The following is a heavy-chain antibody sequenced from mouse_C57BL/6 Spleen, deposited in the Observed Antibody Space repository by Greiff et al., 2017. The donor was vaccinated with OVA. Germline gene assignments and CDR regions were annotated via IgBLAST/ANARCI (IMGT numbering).Heavy chain of an antibody. CDR1: GYAFSSSW. CDR2: IYPGDGDT. V-gene: IGHV1-82*01. J-gene: IGHJ4*01. Sequence: QVQLQQSGPELVKPGASVKISCKASGYAFSSSWMNWVKQRPGKGLEWIGRIYPGDGDTNYNGKFKGKATLTADKSSSTAYMQLSSLTSEDSAVYFCARVLYDYGARSAMDYWGQGTSVTVSS. D-gene: IGHD2-4*01. CDR3: ARVLYDYGARSAMDY.